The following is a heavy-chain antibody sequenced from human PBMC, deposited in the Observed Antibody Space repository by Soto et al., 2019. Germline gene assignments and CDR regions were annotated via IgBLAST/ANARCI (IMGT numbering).Heavy chain of an antibody. CDR3: TRHHPHHYDSSGYFDY. CDR1: DGSISTSSYY. CDR2: IFYTGRT. D-gene: IGHD3-22*01. J-gene: IGHJ4*02. Sequence: SETLSLSCTVSDGSISTSSYYWGWIRQSPGKGLEWIGTIFYTGRTYYNPSLESRVTLSVDTSKNQFSLHLTSVTAADTAVYYCTRHHPHHYDSSGYFDYWGQGTLVTVS. V-gene: IGHV4-39*01.